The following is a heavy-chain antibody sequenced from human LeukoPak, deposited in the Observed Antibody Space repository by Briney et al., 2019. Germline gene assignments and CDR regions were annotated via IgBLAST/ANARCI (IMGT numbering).Heavy chain of an antibody. CDR3: ARDRITMVRGVITKYYFDY. V-gene: IGHV3-7*03. J-gene: IGHJ4*02. CDR2: IKQDGSEK. D-gene: IGHD3-10*01. Sequence: PGGSLRLSCAASGFTFSSYWMSWVRQAPGKGLEWVANIKQDGSEKYYVDSVKGRFTISRDNAKNSLYLQMNSLRAEDTAVYYCARDRITMVRGVITKYYFDYWGQGTLVTVSS. CDR1: GFTFSSYW.